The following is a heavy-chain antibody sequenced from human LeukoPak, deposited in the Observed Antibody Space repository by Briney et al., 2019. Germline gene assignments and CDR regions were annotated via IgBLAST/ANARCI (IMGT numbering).Heavy chain of an antibody. CDR3: AREPGDYYYGSSPLDY. CDR2: ISYDGSNK. CDR1: GFTFSSYA. V-gene: IGHV3-30-3*01. D-gene: IGHD3-10*01. J-gene: IGHJ4*02. Sequence: GGSLRLSCAASGFTFSSYAMHWVRQAPGKGLEWVAVISYDGSNKYYADSLKGRFTISRDNCKNTLYLQMNSLRAEDTAVYYCAREPGDYYYGSSPLDYWGQGTLVTVSS.